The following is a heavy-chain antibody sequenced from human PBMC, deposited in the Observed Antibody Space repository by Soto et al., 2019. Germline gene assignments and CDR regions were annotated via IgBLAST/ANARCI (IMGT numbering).Heavy chain of an antibody. D-gene: IGHD6-6*01. V-gene: IGHV1-69*12. CDR2: IIPIFGTA. CDR1: GSTFSSYA. Sequence: QVQPVQSGAEVKKPGSSVKVSCKASGSTFSSYAISWVLQAPGQGLEWMGGIIPIFGTANYAQKFHGRVTITADESTSTAYMQLSSLRSEDTAMYYCARGESIASFWFDYWGQGTLVTVSS. CDR3: ARGESIASFWFDY. J-gene: IGHJ4*02.